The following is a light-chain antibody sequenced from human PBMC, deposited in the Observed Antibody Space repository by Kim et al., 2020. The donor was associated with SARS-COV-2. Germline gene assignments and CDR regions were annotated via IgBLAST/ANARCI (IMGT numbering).Light chain of an antibody. CDR1: RSITHTY. J-gene: IGKJ4*01. CDR3: QHYGYSVT. CDR2: DVS. V-gene: IGKV3D-20*01. Sequence: LSPGERATLSCGASRSITHTYLAWYQQKPGLAPRLLMYDVSSRAAGIPDRFSGGGSGTDFTLTISRLEPEDFAIYYCQHYGYSVTFGGGTKVDIK.